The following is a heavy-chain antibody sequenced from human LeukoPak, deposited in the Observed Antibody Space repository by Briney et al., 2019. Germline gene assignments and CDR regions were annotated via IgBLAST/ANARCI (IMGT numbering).Heavy chain of an antibody. V-gene: IGHV3-48*04. CDR3: ARDRGSYPIDR. CDR2: ISVSSNME. Sequence: GGSLRLSCTASGFTFSSYSMNWARQAPGKGLEWVSYISVSSNMESYADSVKGRFTIYRDNVKDVLYLQLNSLRVEDTAVYYCARDRGSYPIDRWGQGTLVTVSS. J-gene: IGHJ5*02. D-gene: IGHD1-26*01. CDR1: GFTFSSYS.